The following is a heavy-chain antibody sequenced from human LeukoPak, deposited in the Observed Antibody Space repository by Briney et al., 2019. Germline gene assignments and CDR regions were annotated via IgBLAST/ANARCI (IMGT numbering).Heavy chain of an antibody. CDR2: MTSGGSTI. CDR1: GFTFSSYE. D-gene: IGHD6-19*01. J-gene: IGHJ4*02. V-gene: IGHV3-48*03. CDR3: ARLYSSGWFDY. Sequence: PGGSLRLSCAASGFTFSSYEMNWVRQAPGKGLEWVAYMTSGGSTIYYADSVKGRFTISRDNANNSLYLQMNSLRAEDTAVYFCARLYSSGWFDYWGQGTLVTVSS.